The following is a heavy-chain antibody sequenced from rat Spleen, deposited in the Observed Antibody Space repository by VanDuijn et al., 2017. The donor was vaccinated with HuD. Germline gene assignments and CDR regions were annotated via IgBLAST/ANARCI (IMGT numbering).Heavy chain of an antibody. D-gene: IGHD3-1*01. Sequence: QVQLKESGPGLVQPSQTLSLTCTVSGFSLTSYYMQWVRQTPEKGLEWMGFIRSGGSTEYNSEFKSRLSISRDTSKNQVFLKMNSLQTDDTGTYYCTIHPRYWGQGVMVTVSS. CDR1: GFSLTSYY. CDR2: IRSGGST. V-gene: IGHV2-65*01. CDR3: TIHPRY. J-gene: IGHJ2*01.